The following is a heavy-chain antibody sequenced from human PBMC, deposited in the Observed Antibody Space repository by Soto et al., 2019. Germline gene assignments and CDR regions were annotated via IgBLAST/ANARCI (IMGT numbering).Heavy chain of an antibody. Sequence: QVHLVQSGAEVKKPGSSVKVSCKASGGNFGSESINWVRQAPGQGLEWMGRIIPFFGRSDYAQKFQGSLPFTADESTTTAYMELSSLSSQDTAVYYCARGHAFGCNSDAYDIWGQGTMVIVSS. CDR3: ARGHAFGCNSDAYDI. J-gene: IGHJ3*02. CDR2: IIPFFGRS. V-gene: IGHV1-69*15. CDR1: GGNFGSES. D-gene: IGHD3-10*01.